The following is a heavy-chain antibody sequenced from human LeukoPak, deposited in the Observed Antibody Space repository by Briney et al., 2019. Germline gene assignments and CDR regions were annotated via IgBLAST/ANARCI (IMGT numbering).Heavy chain of an antibody. Sequence: PSETLSLTCTVSGASISSGGYYWSWLRQHPAKGLKWIGYIYYTGSTYYNPSLKSRVTMSVDTSKNQFSLTLSSVTAADTGVYYCANHCSGGTCYRYYFDHWGQGTLVTVSA. CDR1: GASISSGGYY. J-gene: IGHJ4*02. D-gene: IGHD2-15*01. V-gene: IGHV4-31*03. CDR3: ANHCSGGTCYRYYFDH. CDR2: IYYTGST.